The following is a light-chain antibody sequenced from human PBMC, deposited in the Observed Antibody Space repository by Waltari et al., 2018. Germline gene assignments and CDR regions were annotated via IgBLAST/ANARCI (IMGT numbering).Light chain of an antibody. V-gene: IGLV2-14*01. Sequence: QSALTQPASVSGSPRHSITIFCTGTTSAVGGYHYLPWYQHHPGQAPKLMIYEVSNRPSGVSNRFSGSKSGNTASLTISGLQAEDEADYYCSSFTNSNTWLFGGGTKLTVL. J-gene: IGLJ3*02. CDR2: EVS. CDR3: SSFTNSNTWL. CDR1: TSAVGGYHY.